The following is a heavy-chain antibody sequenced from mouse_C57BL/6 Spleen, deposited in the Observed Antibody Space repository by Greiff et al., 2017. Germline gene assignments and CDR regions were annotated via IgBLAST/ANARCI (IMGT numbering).Heavy chain of an antibody. CDR1: GYTFTSYW. CDR3: ASIYSNYCFDY. D-gene: IGHD2-5*01. J-gene: IGHJ2*01. V-gene: IGHV1-64*01. Sequence: QVQLQQPGAELVKPGASVKLSCKASGYTFTSYWMHWVKQRPGQGLEWIGMIHPNSGSTNYNEKFKSKATLTVDKSSSTAYMQLSSLTSEDSAVYYCASIYSNYCFDYWGQGTTLTVSS. CDR2: IHPNSGST.